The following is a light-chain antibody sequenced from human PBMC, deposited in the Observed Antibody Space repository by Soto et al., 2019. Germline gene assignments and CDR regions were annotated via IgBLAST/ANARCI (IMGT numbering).Light chain of an antibody. CDR3: CSYAGSSTHYV. Sequence: AARTQAASVSGSPGQSRSISCTGTSSDVGSYNLVSWYQQHPGKAPKLMIYEGSKRPSGVSNRFSGSKSGNTASLTISGLQAEDEADYYCCSYAGSSTHYVFGTGTKVTAL. CDR1: SSDVGSYNL. CDR2: EGS. V-gene: IGLV2-23*01. J-gene: IGLJ1*01.